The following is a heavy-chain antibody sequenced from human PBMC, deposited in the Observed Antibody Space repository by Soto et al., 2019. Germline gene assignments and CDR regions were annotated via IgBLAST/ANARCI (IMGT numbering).Heavy chain of an antibody. CDR3: ARGYCSGGSCYWGLDYYGMDV. D-gene: IGHD2-15*01. CDR1: GYTFTSYG. Sequence: SVKVSCKASGYTFTSYGISWVRQAPVQGLEWMGWISAYNGNTNYAQKLQGRVTMTTDTSTSTAYMELRSLRSDDTAVYYCARGYCSGGSCYWGLDYYGMDVWGQGTTVTVSS. CDR2: ISAYNGNT. J-gene: IGHJ6*02. V-gene: IGHV1-18*01.